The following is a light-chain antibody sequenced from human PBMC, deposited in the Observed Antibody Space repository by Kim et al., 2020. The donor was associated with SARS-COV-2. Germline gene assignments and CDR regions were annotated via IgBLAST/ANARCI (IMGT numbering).Light chain of an antibody. CDR1: QSVSSN. CDR3: QQYNNWPSWT. J-gene: IGKJ1*01. Sequence: SPGERAVLSCRASQSVSSNLAWYQQKPGQAPRILIYGASTRATGIPARFSGSGSGTEFTLTISSLQSEDFAVYYCQQYNNWPSWTFGQGTKVDIK. V-gene: IGKV3-15*01. CDR2: GAS.